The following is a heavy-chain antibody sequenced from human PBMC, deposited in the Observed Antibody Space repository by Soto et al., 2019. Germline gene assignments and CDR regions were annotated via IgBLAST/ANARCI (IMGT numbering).Heavy chain of an antibody. V-gene: IGHV3-23*01. Sequence: EVQLLESGGGLVQPGGSLRLSCAASGFTFSNYAMNWVGQAPGKGLEWVSVISGSGGSTYYADSVKGRFTISRDNSKNTRYRQMNSLRAEDTAVYYCASRNSGWYFDYWGQGTLVTVSS. CDR3: ASRNSGWYFDY. CDR2: ISGSGGST. J-gene: IGHJ4*02. D-gene: IGHD6-19*01. CDR1: GFTFSNYA.